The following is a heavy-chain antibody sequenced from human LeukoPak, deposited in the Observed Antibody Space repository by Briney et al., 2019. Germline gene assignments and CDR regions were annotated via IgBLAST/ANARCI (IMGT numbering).Heavy chain of an antibody. CDR1: GFTVSSNY. CDR2: IYSGGST. D-gene: IGHD3-22*01. CDR3: AGHPNYYDSSAYYFDY. J-gene: IGHJ4*02. V-gene: IGHV3-53*04. Sequence: GASLRLSCAASGFTVSSNYMSWVRQAPGKGLEWVSVIYSGGSTYYADSVKGRFTISRHNSKNTLYLQMNSLRAEDTAVYYCAGHPNYYDSSAYYFDYWGQGTLVTVSS.